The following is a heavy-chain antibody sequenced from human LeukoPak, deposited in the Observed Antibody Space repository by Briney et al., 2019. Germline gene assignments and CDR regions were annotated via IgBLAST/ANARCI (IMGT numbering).Heavy chain of an antibody. D-gene: IGHD4-17*01. CDR1: GFTFSSYW. V-gene: IGHV3-74*01. CDR3: ARDYGDYVDAFDI. Sequence: GGSLRLSCAASGFTFSSYWMHWVRQAPGKGLVGISRINSDGSSTSYADSVKGRFTISRDNAKNTLYLQMNSLRAEDTAVYYCARDYGDYVDAFDIWGQGTMVTVSS. J-gene: IGHJ3*02. CDR2: INSDGSST.